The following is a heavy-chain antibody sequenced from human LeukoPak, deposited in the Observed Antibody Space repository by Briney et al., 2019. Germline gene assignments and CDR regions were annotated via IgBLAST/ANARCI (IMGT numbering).Heavy chain of an antibody. CDR2: IKSKTDGGTT. D-gene: IGHD3-9*01. Sequence: KTAGSLRLSCAASGFTFSNAWMSWVRQAPGKGLEWVGRIKSKTDGGTTDYAAPVKGRFTISRDDSKNTLYLQMNSLKTEDTAVYYCTTGVVTGYQYYYYYYMDVWGKGTTVTVSS. V-gene: IGHV3-15*01. CDR3: TTGVVTGYQYYYYYYMDV. J-gene: IGHJ6*03. CDR1: GFTFSNAW.